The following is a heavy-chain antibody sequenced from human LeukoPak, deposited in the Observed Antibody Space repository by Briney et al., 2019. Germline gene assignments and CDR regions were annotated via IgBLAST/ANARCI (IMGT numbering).Heavy chain of an antibody. CDR3: ARREDFMDV. CDR1: GGSITSGGYY. J-gene: IGHJ6*02. D-gene: IGHD3/OR15-3a*01. V-gene: IGHV4-30-2*01. CDR2: MYHSGST. Sequence: SQTLSLTCTVSGGSITSGGYYWSWIRQPPGKGLEWIGYMYHSGSTYYNPSLKSRVTMSVDTSKNQFSLKLSSVTAADTAVYYCARREDFMDVWGQGTTVTVSS.